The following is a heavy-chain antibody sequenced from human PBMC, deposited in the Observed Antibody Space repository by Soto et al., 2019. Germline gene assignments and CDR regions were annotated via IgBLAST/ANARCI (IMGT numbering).Heavy chain of an antibody. D-gene: IGHD2-15*01. J-gene: IGHJ4*02. CDR2: IYFTEYT. CDR1: GGSLISTY. Sequence: SETLCLTCPVSGGSLISTYCFCIRHSPWSKMEWIVYIYFTEYTNYNPSLKNRVTISVDTSKSQFSLSLNSVTAADTAVYYCATVAMTSPKVFDYWGQGTLVTVSS. CDR3: ATVAMTSPKVFDY. V-gene: IGHV4-59*03.